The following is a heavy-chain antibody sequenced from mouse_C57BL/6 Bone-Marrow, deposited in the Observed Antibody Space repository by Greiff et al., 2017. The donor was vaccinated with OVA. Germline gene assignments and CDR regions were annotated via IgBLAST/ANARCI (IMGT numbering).Heavy chain of an antibody. CDR1: GYTFTDYE. CDR3: TRGYSNYYAMDY. CDR2: TDPETGGT. J-gene: IGHJ4*01. Sequence: LVESGAELVRPGASVTLSCKASGYTFTDYEMHWVKQTPVHGLEWIGATDPETGGTAYNQKFKGKAILTADKSSSTAYMELRSLTSEDSAVYYCTRGYSNYYAMDYWGQGTSVTVSS. V-gene: IGHV1-15*01. D-gene: IGHD2-5*01.